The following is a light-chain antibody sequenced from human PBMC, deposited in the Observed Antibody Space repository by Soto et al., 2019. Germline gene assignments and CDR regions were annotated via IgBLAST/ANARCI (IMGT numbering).Light chain of an antibody. CDR2: SAS. CDR3: LQVDVYPWT. Sequence: IHLTQSPSSLSASVGCRVRITCRSSQGIRTYLAWYQQKPGKAPKLLIYSASTLQSGVPSRFSGSGSGTDFTLTISSLQHEDFATYYCLQVDVYPWTFGQGTKVDIK. V-gene: IGKV1-9*01. J-gene: IGKJ1*01. CDR1: QGIRTY.